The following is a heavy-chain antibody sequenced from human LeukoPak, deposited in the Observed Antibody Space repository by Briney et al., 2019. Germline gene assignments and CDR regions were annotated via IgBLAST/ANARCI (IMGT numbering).Heavy chain of an antibody. CDR3: AREAMMGHTTFDY. CDR2: IYYSGST. J-gene: IGHJ4*02. Sequence: PSETLSLTCTVSGDSISSYYWSWIRQPPGKGLDWIGYIYYSGSTNYNPSLKSRVTISVDTSKNQFSLKLSSVTAADTAVYYCAREAMMGHTTFDYWGQGTLVTVSS. CDR1: GDSISSYY. V-gene: IGHV4-59*01. D-gene: IGHD3-22*01.